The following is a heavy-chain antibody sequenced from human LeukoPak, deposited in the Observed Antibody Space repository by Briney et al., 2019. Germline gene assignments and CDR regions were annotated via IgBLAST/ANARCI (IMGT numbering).Heavy chain of an antibody. CDR3: ARGAGVRGVLLPHPNWFDP. Sequence: SETLSLTCAVSGGSISSGGYSWSWIRQPPGKGLEWIGYIYHSGSTYYNPSLKSRVTISVDRSKNQFSLKLSSVTAADTAVYYCARGAGVRGVLLPHPNWFDPWGQGTLVTVSS. CDR1: GGSISSGGYS. D-gene: IGHD3-10*01. V-gene: IGHV4-30-2*01. J-gene: IGHJ5*02. CDR2: IYHSGST.